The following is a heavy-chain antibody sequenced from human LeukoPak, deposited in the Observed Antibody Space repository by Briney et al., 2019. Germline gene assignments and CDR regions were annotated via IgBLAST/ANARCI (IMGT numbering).Heavy chain of an antibody. J-gene: IGHJ6*02. CDR3: ARVPPYSYGYYYYGMDV. CDR2: IYSGGST. D-gene: IGHD5-18*01. V-gene: IGHV3-53*04. CDR1: GFTVSSNY. Sequence: GGSLRLSCAASGFTVSSNYMSWVRQAPGKGLEWVSVIYSGGSTYYADSVKGRFTIPRHNSKNTLYLQMNSLRAEDTAVYYCARVPPYSYGYYYYGMDVWGQGTTVTVSS.